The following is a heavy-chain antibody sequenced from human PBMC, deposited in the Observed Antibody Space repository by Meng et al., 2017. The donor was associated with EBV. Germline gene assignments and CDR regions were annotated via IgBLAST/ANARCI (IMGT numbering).Heavy chain of an antibody. D-gene: IGHD2-2*01. CDR3: TRMSSPLDY. Sequence: EVELVHPCGGVRPPVGPRQLSCATSGVTSSGSAMHWVRQASGKGLEWVGRSRSKAKSYATAYAASVKGRFTIYRDDSKNTAYPQMNSLKTEDTAVYYCTRMSSPLDYWGQGTLVTVSS. CDR1: GVTSSGSA. CDR2: SRSKAKSYAT. J-gene: IGHJ4*02. V-gene: IGHV3-73*02.